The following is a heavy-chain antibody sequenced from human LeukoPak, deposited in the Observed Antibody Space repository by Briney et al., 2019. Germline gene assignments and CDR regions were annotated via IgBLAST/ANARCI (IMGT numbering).Heavy chain of an antibody. CDR2: IGRGGYT. CDR3: ARDPSGYGLDV. Sequence: GGSLRLSCVVSGFIFSTYDMQWVRHVKGKRLEWVSAIGRGGYTHYPDSVKGRFTISRETPKSSVFLQMNSLREGDTAVYYCARDPSGYGLDVWGQGTTVTVSS. D-gene: IGHD3-10*01. V-gene: IGHV3-13*04. CDR1: GFIFSTYD. J-gene: IGHJ6*02.